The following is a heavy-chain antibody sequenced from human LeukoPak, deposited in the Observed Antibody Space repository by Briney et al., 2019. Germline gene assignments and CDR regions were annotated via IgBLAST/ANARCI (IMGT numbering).Heavy chain of an antibody. D-gene: IGHD4-17*01. J-gene: IGHJ4*02. CDR3: ARRTSTTVTFGY. V-gene: IGHV3-64*01. Sequence: PGGSLRLSCAASGFTFSSYAMHWVRQAPGQGLEYVSAISSKGGSTYYANSVKGRFTISRDNSKNTLYLQMGSLRAEDMAVYYCARRTSTTVTFGYWGQGTLVTVSS. CDR1: GFTFSSYA. CDR2: ISSKGGST.